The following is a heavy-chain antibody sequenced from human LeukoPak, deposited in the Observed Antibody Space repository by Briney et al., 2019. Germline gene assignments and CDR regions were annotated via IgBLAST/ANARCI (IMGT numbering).Heavy chain of an antibody. CDR1: GGSFSGYY. Sequence: SETLSLTCAVYGGSFSGYYWSWIRQPPGKGLEWIGEINHSGSTNYNPSLKSRVTISVDTSKNQFSLKLSSVTAADTAVYYCARGDSSSWLFDYWGQGTLVTASS. CDR2: INHSGST. V-gene: IGHV4-34*01. D-gene: IGHD6-13*01. CDR3: ARGDSSSWLFDY. J-gene: IGHJ4*02.